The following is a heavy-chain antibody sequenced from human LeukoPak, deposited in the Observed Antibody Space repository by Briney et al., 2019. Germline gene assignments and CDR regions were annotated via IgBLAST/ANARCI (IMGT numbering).Heavy chain of an antibody. CDR3: ARDGLYCSGGSCYSLYYFDY. Sequence: GGSLRLSCAASRFSLSDYYMNWIRQAPGKGLEWISIISSSGRTIYYADSVKGRFTISRDNAKNSLYLQMNSLRAEDTAVYYCARDGLYCSGGSCYSLYYFDYWGQGTLVTVSS. D-gene: IGHD2-15*01. CDR2: ISSSGRTI. J-gene: IGHJ4*02. CDR1: RFSLSDYY. V-gene: IGHV3-11*04.